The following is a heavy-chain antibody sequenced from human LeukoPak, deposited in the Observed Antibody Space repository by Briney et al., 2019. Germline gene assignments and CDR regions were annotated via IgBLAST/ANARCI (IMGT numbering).Heavy chain of an antibody. CDR3: ARVSSGSYFGYYYYYMDV. CDR1: GFTFSNYW. D-gene: IGHD1-26*01. V-gene: IGHV3-74*01. J-gene: IGHJ6*03. Sequence: GGSLRLSCAASGFTFSNYWMHWVRQAPGKGLVWVSRINSDGSSTSYADSVKGRFTISRDNAKNTLYLQMNSLRAEDVAVYYCARVSSGSYFGYYYYYMDVWGKGTTVTVSS. CDR2: INSDGSST.